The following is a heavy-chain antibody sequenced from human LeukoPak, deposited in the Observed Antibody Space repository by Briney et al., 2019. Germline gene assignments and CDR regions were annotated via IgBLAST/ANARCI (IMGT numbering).Heavy chain of an antibody. CDR2: ISSSSSYI. J-gene: IGHJ4*02. CDR3: ARAPGYCSGGSCFDY. CDR1: GFTFSSYS. Sequence: GGSLRLSCAASGFTFSSYSMNWVRQAPGKGLEWVSSISSSSSYIYCADSVKGRFTISRDNAKNSLYLQMNSLRAEDTAVYYCARAPGYCSGGSCFDYWGQGTLVTVSS. V-gene: IGHV3-21*01. D-gene: IGHD2-15*01.